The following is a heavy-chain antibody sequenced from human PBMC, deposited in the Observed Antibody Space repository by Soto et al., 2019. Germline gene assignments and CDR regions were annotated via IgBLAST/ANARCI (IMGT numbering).Heavy chain of an antibody. D-gene: IGHD5-12*01. CDR1: GFTFSSYG. CDR2: IWYDGSNK. J-gene: IGHJ4*02. V-gene: IGHV3-33*01. Sequence: GGSLRLSCAASGFTFSSYGMDWVRQAPGKGLEWVAVIWYDGSNKYYADSVKGRFTISRDNSKNTLYLQMNSLRAEDTAVYYCARPPNPYSGYDHYFDYWGQGTLVTVSS. CDR3: ARPPNPYSGYDHYFDY.